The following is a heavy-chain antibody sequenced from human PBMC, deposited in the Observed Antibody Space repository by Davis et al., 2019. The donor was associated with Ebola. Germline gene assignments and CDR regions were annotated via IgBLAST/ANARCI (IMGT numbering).Heavy chain of an antibody. CDR2: ISWNSGSV. CDR3: AKGDDYLSGMDV. D-gene: IGHD4/OR15-4a*01. CDR1: GFTFDAYA. Sequence: GGSLRLSCAASGFTFDAYAMHWVRQAPGKGLEWVSGISWNSGSVAYAASVKGRFTTSRDNARNSLYLQMNSLGTEDTAMYYCAKGDDYLSGMDVWGKGTTVTVSS. J-gene: IGHJ6*04. V-gene: IGHV3-9*01.